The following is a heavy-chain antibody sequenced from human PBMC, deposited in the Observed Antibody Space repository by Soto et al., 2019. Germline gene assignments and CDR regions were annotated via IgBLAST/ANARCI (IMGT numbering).Heavy chain of an antibody. J-gene: IGHJ4*02. CDR3: ARRERRAYRCLD. Sequence: SETLSLTCTVSGGSIRSGSYDWGWIRQPPGKGLEWIGSIYYSGSTYYNPSLKSRVTISVDTSKNQFSLNLNSVTAAYTAVYYCARRERRAYRCLDWGQGTLVTVSS. V-gene: IGHV4-39*01. CDR1: GGSIRSGSYD. D-gene: IGHD5-18*01. CDR2: IYYSGST.